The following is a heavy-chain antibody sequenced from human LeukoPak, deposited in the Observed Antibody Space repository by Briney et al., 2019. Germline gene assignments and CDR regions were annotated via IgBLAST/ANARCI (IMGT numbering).Heavy chain of an antibody. V-gene: IGHV4-59*08. CDR2: IYYTGST. Sequence: SETLSLTCTVSGCSISTYYWSWIRQPPGKGLEWVGNIYYTGSTNYNPSLKSRVTISVDTSKNQFSLRLSSVTAADTAVYYCARRVTSNWFDPWGQGTLVTVSS. J-gene: IGHJ5*02. CDR1: GCSISTYY. D-gene: IGHD2-21*02. CDR3: ARRVTSNWFDP.